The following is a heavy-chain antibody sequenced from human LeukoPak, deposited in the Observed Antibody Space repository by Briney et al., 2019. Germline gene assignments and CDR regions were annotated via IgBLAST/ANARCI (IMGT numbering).Heavy chain of an antibody. J-gene: IGHJ3*02. CDR1: GFTFSSYG. CDR3: AKSHSLGNDAFYI. CDR2: IRYDGSNK. V-gene: IGHV3-30*02. Sequence: TGGSLRLSCAASGFTFSSYGMHWVRQAPGKGLEWVAFIRYDGSNKYYADSVKGRFTISRDNSKNTLYLQMNSLRAEDTAVYYCAKSHSLGNDAFYIWGRGTMVTVSS.